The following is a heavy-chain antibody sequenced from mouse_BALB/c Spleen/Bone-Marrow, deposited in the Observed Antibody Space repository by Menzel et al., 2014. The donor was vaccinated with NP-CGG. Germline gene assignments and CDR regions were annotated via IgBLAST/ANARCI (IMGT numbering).Heavy chain of an antibody. CDR2: IRNKANGYTT. Sequence: EVQRVESGGGLVQPGGSLRLSCATSGFTFADYYMSWVRQPPGKALEWLGFIRNKANGYTTEYSASVKGRFTISRGNSQSILYLQMNTLRAEDSATYYCARDVGNYVRFAYWGQGTLVTVSA. CDR1: GFTFADYY. CDR3: ARDVGNYVRFAY. D-gene: IGHD2-1*01. V-gene: IGHV7-3*02. J-gene: IGHJ3*01.